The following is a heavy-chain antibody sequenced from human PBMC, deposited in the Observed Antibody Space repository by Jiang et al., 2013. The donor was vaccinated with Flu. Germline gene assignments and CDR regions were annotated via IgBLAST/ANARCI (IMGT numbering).Heavy chain of an antibody. D-gene: IGHD4-17*01. CDR3: ARQGGGLYGDYGEYFQH. CDR1: GYSFTNQW. Sequence: GAEVKKPGESLKISCKGSGYSFTNQWIGWVRQMPGKGLEWMGIIYPGDSDIRYSPSFQGQVTISADKSISTAYLQWSSLKASDTAMYYCARQGGGLYGDYGEYFQHWGQGTLVTVSS. J-gene: IGHJ1*01. V-gene: IGHV5-51*01. CDR2: IYPGDSDI.